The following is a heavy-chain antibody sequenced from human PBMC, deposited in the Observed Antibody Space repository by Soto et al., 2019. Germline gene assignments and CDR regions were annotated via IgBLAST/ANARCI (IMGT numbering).Heavy chain of an antibody. V-gene: IGHV4-30-4*01. Sequence: QVQLQESGPGLVKPSQTLSLTCTVSGGSISSGDYYWSWIRQPPGKGLEWIGYIYYSGSTYYNPSLKSRVTTSVDTSKNQFSLKLSSVTAADTAVYYCARARTWFAEFTFCDYWGQGTLVTVSS. D-gene: IGHD3-10*01. J-gene: IGHJ4*02. CDR2: IYYSGST. CDR3: ARARTWFAEFTFCDY. CDR1: GGSISSGDYY.